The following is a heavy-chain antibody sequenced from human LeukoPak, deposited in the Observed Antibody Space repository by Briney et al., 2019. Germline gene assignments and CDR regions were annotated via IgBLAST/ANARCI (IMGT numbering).Heavy chain of an antibody. CDR3: ARASPQDYSGHSDY. CDR2: IIPILDIA. CDR1: GGTFSSYA. V-gene: IGHV1-69*04. J-gene: IGHJ4*02. D-gene: IGHD4-11*01. Sequence: SVKVSCKASGGTFSSYAISWVRQAPGQGLEWMGRIIPILDIANYAQKFQGRVTITADKSTNTAYMELSSLRSEDTAVYYCARASPQDYSGHSDYWGQGTLVTVSS.